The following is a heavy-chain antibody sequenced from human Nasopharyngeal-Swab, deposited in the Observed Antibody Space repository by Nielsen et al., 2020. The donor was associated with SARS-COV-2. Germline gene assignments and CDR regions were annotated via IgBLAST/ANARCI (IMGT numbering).Heavy chain of an antibody. CDR1: GFTFSSYG. J-gene: IGHJ4*02. CDR2: ISYDGSNK. D-gene: IGHD3-9*01. Sequence: GESLKIPCAASGFTFSSYGMHWVRQAPGKGLEWVAVISYDGSNKYYADSVKGRFTISRDNSKNTLYLQMNSLRAEDTAVYYCAKGEYYDILTGPFYDSSGLDYWGQGTLVTVSS. CDR3: AKGEYYDILTGPFYDSSGLDY. V-gene: IGHV3-30*18.